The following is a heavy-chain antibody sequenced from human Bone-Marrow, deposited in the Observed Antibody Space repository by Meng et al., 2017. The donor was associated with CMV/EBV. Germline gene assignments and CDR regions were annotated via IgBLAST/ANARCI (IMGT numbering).Heavy chain of an antibody. Sequence: SETLSLTCTVSGGSISSSSYYWGWIRQPPGKGLEWIGSIYYSGSTYYNPSLKSRVTISVDTSKNQFSLKLSSVTAADTAVYYCARRLYCSSTSCFELEPWGQGTLVTVSS. D-gene: IGHD2-2*01. CDR2: IYYSGST. CDR1: GGSISSSSYY. CDR3: ARRLYCSSTSCFELEP. J-gene: IGHJ4*02. V-gene: IGHV4-39*07.